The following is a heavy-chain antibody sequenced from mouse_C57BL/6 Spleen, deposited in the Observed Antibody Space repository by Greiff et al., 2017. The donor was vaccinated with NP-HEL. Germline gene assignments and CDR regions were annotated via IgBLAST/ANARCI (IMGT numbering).Heavy chain of an antibody. CDR2: ISSGGDYI. CDR1: GFTFSSYA. CDR3: TREYTGDWYFDV. J-gene: IGHJ1*03. D-gene: IGHD5-2*01. Sequence: EVQGVESGEGLVKPGGSLKLSCAASGFTFSSYAMSWVRQTPEKRLEWVAYISSGGDYIYYADTVKGRFTISRDNARNTLYLQMSSLKSEDTAMYYCTREYTGDWYFDVWGTGTTVTVSS. V-gene: IGHV5-9-1*02.